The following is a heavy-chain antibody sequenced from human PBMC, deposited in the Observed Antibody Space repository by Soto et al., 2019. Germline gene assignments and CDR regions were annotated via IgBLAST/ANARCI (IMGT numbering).Heavy chain of an antibody. CDR2: IYYSGST. J-gene: IGHJ5*02. Sequence: SETLSLTCTVSGGSISSGDYYWSWIRQPPGKGLEWIGYIYYSGSTYYNPSLKSRVTISVDTSKNQFSLKLSSVTAADTAVYYCARGDIVLVPAATAFDPWGQGTLVTVSS. CDR1: GGSISSGDYY. V-gene: IGHV4-30-4*01. D-gene: IGHD2-2*01. CDR3: ARGDIVLVPAATAFDP.